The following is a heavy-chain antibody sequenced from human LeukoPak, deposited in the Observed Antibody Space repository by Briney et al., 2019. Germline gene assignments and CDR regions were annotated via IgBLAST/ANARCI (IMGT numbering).Heavy chain of an antibody. CDR2: ISYDGSNK. CDR3: ARDYYDSSGSPRGMDV. D-gene: IGHD3-22*01. V-gene: IGHV3-30*03. CDR1: GFTFSSYG. Sequence: GGSLRLSCAASGFTFSSYGMHWVRQAPGKGLEWVAVISYDGSNKYYADSVKGRFTISRDNSKNTLYLQMNSLRAEDTAVYYCARDYYDSSGSPRGMDVWGQGTTVTVSS. J-gene: IGHJ6*02.